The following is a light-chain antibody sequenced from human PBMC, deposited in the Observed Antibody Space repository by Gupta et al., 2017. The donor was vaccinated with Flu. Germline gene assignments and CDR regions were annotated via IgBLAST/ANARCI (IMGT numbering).Light chain of an antibody. V-gene: IGKV3-15*01. Sequence: IRLSSAPQSVAPYQRATLSCRASQSVSSNLAWYQQKPGQAPRLLIYGASTRATGIPARFSGSGSGTEFTLTISSLQSEDFAVYYCQQYNNWPPRDSFGQGTKLEIK. CDR2: GAS. CDR3: QQYNNWPPRDS. J-gene: IGKJ2*03. CDR1: QSVSSN.